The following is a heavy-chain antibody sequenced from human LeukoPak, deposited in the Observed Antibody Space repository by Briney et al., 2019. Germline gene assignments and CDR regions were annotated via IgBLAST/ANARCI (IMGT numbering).Heavy chain of an antibody. CDR1: GFTFSSYA. CDR2: ISGSGGST. J-gene: IGHJ6*02. CDR3: ARELLRITMVRGVIITTYYGMDV. Sequence: GGSLRLSCAASGFTFSSYAMSWVRQAPGKGLEWVSAISGSGGSTYYADSVKGRFTISRDNSKNTLYLQMNSLRAEDTAVYYCARELLRITMVRGVIITTYYGMDVWGQGTTVTVSS. D-gene: IGHD3-10*01. V-gene: IGHV3-23*01.